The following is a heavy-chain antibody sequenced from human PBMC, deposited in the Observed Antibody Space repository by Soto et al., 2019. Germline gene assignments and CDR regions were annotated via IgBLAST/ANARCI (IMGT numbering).Heavy chain of an antibody. CDR1: GYTLTELS. CDR3: ATGYGSGRLLDY. V-gene: IGHV1-24*01. Sequence: ASVKVSCKVSGYTLTELSMHWVRQAPGKGLEWMGGFDPEDGETIYAQKFQGRVTMTEDTSTDTAYMELSSLRSEDTAVYYCATGYGSGRLLDYWGQGTLLTVSS. D-gene: IGHD3-10*01. CDR2: FDPEDGET. J-gene: IGHJ4*02.